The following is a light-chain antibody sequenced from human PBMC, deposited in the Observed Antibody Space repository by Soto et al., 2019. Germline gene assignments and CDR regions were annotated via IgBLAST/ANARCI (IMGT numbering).Light chain of an antibody. V-gene: IGKV3-20*01. CDR1: QSITSNY. CDR3: QHHNGSPGT. J-gene: IGKJ1*01. Sequence: EIVLTQTPGTLSLSQGESAALSCRASQSITSNYLVWYRQKPGQAPRLRIDAISSRAAGIPARFSGSGSGADFTLTITRLEPEYSAVYYCQHHNGSPGTFGQGTMVEI. CDR2: AIS.